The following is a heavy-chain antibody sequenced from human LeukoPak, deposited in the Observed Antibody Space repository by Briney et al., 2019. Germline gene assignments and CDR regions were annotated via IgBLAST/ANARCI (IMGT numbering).Heavy chain of an antibody. D-gene: IGHD3-22*01. CDR1: GGSISSGGYY. CDR3: ASLTYYYDSSDPPGGVY. J-gene: IGHJ4*02. Sequence: PSETLSLTYTVSGGSISSGGYYWSWIRQHPGKGLEWIGYIYYSGSTYYNPSLKSRVTISVDTSKNQFSLKLSSVTAADTAVYYCASLTYYYDSSDPPGGVYWGQGTLVTVSS. V-gene: IGHV4-31*03. CDR2: IYYSGST.